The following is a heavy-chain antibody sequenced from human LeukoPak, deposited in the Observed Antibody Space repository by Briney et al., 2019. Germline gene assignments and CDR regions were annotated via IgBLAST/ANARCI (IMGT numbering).Heavy chain of an antibody. V-gene: IGHV3-7*01. CDR1: GFTFSSYW. J-gene: IGHJ4*02. D-gene: IGHD6-13*01. CDR3: VRALAAGSY. Sequence: GGSLRLSCAASGFTFSSYWMNWVRQSQGKGLEWVANIKQDGSEKYYVDSVKGRFTISRDNAKNSLYLQMNSLRAEDTAVYYCVRALAAGSYWGRGALVTVSS. CDR2: IKQDGSEK.